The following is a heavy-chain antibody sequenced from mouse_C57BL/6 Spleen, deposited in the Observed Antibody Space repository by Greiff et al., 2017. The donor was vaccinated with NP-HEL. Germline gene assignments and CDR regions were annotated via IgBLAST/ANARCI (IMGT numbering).Heavy chain of an antibody. Sequence: EVKLVESGGGLVKPGGSLKLSCAASGFTFSSYAMSWVRQTPEKRLEWVATISDGGSYTYYPDNVKGRFTISRDNAKNNLYLQMSHLKSEDTAMYYCARDHLYGSSSLDYWGQGTTLTVSS. D-gene: IGHD1-1*01. J-gene: IGHJ2*01. CDR2: ISDGGSYT. V-gene: IGHV5-4*01. CDR1: GFTFSSYA. CDR3: ARDHLYGSSSLDY.